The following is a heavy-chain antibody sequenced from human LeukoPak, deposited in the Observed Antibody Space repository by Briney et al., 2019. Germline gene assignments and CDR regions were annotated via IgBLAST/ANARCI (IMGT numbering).Heavy chain of an antibody. J-gene: IGHJ5*02. Sequence: SETLSLTCTVSGGSINNHYWSWIRQPPGKGLEWIAYMYYSGSTYYNPSLKSRVTMSADTSKNQLSLKLSSVTAADTAVYYCARPYYYDSRIDPWGQGILVTVSS. CDR3: ARPYYYDSRIDP. CDR2: MYYSGST. D-gene: IGHD3-22*01. CDR1: GGSINNHY. V-gene: IGHV4-30-4*01.